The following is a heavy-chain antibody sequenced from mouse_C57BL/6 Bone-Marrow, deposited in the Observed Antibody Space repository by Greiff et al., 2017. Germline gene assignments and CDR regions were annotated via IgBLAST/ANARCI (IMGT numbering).Heavy chain of an antibody. J-gene: IGHJ2*01. Sequence: EVQLVESGGGLVQPGGSLKLSCAASGFTFSDYYMYWVRQTPEKRLEWVAYISNGGGSTYYPDTVKGRFTISRDNAKNTLYLQMSRLKSEDTAMYYCARHAIAPLLGYFDYWGQGTTLTVSS. CDR3: ARHAIAPLLGYFDY. D-gene: IGHD4-1*01. CDR2: ISNGGGST. CDR1: GFTFSDYY. V-gene: IGHV5-12*01.